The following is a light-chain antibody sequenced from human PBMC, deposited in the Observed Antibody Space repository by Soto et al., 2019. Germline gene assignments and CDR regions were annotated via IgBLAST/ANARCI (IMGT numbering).Light chain of an antibody. CDR2: GAS. V-gene: IGKV3-20*01. CDR3: QQYGNSPQT. Sequence: EIVLSQSPGTLSLSPGERATLSCRAGQSVSSSSLAWYQQKPGQAPRLLIYGASSRATCIPDRFSGSGSGTDFTLAISRLEPEDFAVYYCQQYGNSPQTFGQGTKVDI. CDR1: QSVSSSS. J-gene: IGKJ1*01.